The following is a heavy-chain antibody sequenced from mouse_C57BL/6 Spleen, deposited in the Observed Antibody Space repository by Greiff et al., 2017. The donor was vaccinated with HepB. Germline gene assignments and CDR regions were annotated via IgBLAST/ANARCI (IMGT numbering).Heavy chain of an antibody. V-gene: IGHV5-6*01. J-gene: IGHJ3*01. CDR3: ARHALAY. Sequence: EVQLVESGGDLVKPGGSLKLSCAASGFTFSSYGMSWVRQTPDKRLEWVATISSGGSYTYYPDSVKGRFTISRDNAKNNLYLQMSSLKSEDTAVYYCARHALAYWGQGTLVTVSA. CDR2: ISSGGSYT. CDR1: GFTFSSYG.